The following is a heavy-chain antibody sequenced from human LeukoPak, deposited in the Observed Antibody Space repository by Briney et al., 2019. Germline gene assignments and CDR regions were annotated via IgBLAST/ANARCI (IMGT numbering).Heavy chain of an antibody. Sequence: GGSLRLSCAASGFPFDDYGMTWVRQAPGKGLEWVSGINWNGGSTGYADSVKGRFTISRDNAKNSLYLQMNSLRAEDTALYYCARVRYGDHRFDPWGQGTLVTVSS. CDR2: INWNGGST. CDR1: GFPFDDYG. D-gene: IGHD4-17*01. V-gene: IGHV3-20*04. J-gene: IGHJ5*02. CDR3: ARVRYGDHRFDP.